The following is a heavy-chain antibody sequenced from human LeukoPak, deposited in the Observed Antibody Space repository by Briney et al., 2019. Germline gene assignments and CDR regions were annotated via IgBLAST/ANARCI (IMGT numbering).Heavy chain of an antibody. Sequence: ASVKVSCKASGYTLTDNHLYWVRQAPGRGLEWMGWFDPKSGGTNLAQNFQGRLTMTRDTSTSTAYMELGRLTFDDTAVYYCARELGVNAFDVWGQGTMVTVSS. CDR1: GYTLTDNH. CDR3: ARELGVNAFDV. J-gene: IGHJ3*01. V-gene: IGHV1-2*02. D-gene: IGHD7-27*01. CDR2: FDPKSGGT.